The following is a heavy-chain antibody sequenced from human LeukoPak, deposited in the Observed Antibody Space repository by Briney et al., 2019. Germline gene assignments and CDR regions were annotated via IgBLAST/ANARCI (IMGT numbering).Heavy chain of an antibody. Sequence: GGSLRLSCAASGFTFSSYAMSWVRQVPGKGLEWVSAITGSGGSTYYADSVEGRFTISRDNSKKTLYLQMNSLRAEDTAVYYCAKERAPLNIVKYYFDYWGQRTLVTVSS. J-gene: IGHJ4*02. V-gene: IGHV3-23*01. D-gene: IGHD1-26*01. CDR1: GFTFSSYA. CDR3: AKERAPLNIVKYYFDY. CDR2: ITGSGGST.